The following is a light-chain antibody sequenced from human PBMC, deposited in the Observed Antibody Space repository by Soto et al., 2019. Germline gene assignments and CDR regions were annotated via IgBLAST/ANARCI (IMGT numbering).Light chain of an antibody. J-gene: IGKJ4*01. CDR3: QQYVNSPLT. V-gene: IGKV3-20*01. CDR1: QSVASS. Sequence: EIVLMQSPGTLSLSPGERGTLSCRASQSVASSLAWYQQKPGQAPRLLIYDASNRATGIPDRFSGSGSGTDFTLTLSSLEPEDCAFYYCQQYVNSPLTFGGGTKVEIK. CDR2: DAS.